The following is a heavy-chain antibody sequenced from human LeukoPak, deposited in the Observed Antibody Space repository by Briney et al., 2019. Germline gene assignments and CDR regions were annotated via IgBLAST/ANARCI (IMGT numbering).Heavy chain of an antibody. D-gene: IGHD5-18*01. J-gene: IGHJ4*02. CDR2: INHSGST. V-gene: IGHV4-34*01. Sequence: SETLSLTCAVYGGSLSDFYWSWIRQPPGKGLEWIGEINHSGSTNYNPSLKSRVTISVDTSKNQFSLKLSSVTAADTAVYYCARRVYSYGYWGQGTLVTVSS. CDR1: GGSLSDFY. CDR3: ARRVYSYGY.